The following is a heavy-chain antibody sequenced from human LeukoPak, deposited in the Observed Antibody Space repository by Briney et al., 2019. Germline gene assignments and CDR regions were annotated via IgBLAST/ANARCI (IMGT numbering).Heavy chain of an antibody. D-gene: IGHD5-18*01. J-gene: IGHJ4*02. CDR1: GGSFSGYY. Sequence: SETLSLTCAVYGGSFSGYYWSWIRQPPGKGLEWIGEINHSGSTNYNPSLKSRVTISVDTSKNQFSLKLSSVTAADTAVYYCAREGAMAFDCWGQGTLVTVSS. CDR2: INHSGST. CDR3: AREGAMAFDC. V-gene: IGHV4-34*01.